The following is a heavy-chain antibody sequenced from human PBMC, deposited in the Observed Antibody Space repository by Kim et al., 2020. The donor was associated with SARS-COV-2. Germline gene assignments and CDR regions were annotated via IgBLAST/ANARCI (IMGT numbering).Heavy chain of an antibody. CDR1: GFTFSSYA. CDR3: AKGRLGAFHI. CDR2: ISGSGGTT. J-gene: IGHJ3*02. Sequence: GGSLRLSCAASGFTFSSYAMNWVRQAPGKGLEWVSAISGSGGTTYYADSVKGRVTISRDNSKNTLYLQMNSLRAEDTALYYCAKGRLGAFHIWGQGTMVTVSS. V-gene: IGHV3-23*01. D-gene: IGHD3-10*01.